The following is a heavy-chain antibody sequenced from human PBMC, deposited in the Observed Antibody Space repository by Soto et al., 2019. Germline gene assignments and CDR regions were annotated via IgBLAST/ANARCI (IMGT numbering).Heavy chain of an antibody. CDR2: ISAYNGNT. D-gene: IGHD2-15*01. CDR3: ARLRPSRTVVRGDVDY. CDR1: DYTFTSYG. Sequence: GASVNVSCNASDYTFTSYGISWVRQAPGQGLEWMGWISAYNGNTNYAQKLQGRVTMTTDTSTSTAYMELRSLRSDDTAVYYCARLRPSRTVVRGDVDYWGQGTLVTVSS. V-gene: IGHV1-18*01. J-gene: IGHJ4*02.